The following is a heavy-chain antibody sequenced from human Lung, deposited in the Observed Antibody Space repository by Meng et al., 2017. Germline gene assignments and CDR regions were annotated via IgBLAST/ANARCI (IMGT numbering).Heavy chain of an antibody. D-gene: IGHD4-11*01. CDR2: INHSGST. Sequence: QVPLQQGGSVLLKPSESLSLTCVVSGGSFSDYYGGWIRQPPGKGLEWIGEINHSGSTNYNPSLESRATISVDTSQNNLSLKLSSVTAADSALYYCARGPTTMAHDFDYWGPGNLVHVAS. J-gene: IGHJ4*01. V-gene: IGHV4-34*01. CDR1: GGSFSDYY. CDR3: ARGPTTMAHDFDY.